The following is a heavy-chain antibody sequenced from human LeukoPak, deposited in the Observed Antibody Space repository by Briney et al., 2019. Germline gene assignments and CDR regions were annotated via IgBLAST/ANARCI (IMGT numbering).Heavy chain of an antibody. CDR3: ARTYYYGSGTTSPDADY. D-gene: IGHD3-10*01. V-gene: IGHV1-3*01. Sequence: ASVKVSCKASGYTFTSYAMHWVRQAPGQRLEWMGWINAGNGNTKYSQKFQGRVTITRDTSASTAYMELSSLRSEDTAVYYCARTYYYGSGTTSPDADYWGQGTLVTVSS. J-gene: IGHJ4*02. CDR2: INAGNGNT. CDR1: GYTFTSYA.